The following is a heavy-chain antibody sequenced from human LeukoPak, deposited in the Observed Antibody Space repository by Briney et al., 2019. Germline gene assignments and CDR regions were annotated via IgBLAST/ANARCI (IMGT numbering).Heavy chain of an antibody. D-gene: IGHD3-22*01. J-gene: IGHJ6*03. Sequence: GGSLRLSCAASGFTFSSYSMNWVRQAPGKGLEWVSPISSSSSYIYYADSVKGRFTISRDNAKNSLYLQMNSLGPEDTAVYFCARDPYSGNYGSYYYYYMDVWGKGTTVTVSS. CDR2: ISSSSSYI. CDR1: GFTFSSYS. CDR3: ARDPYSGNYGSYYYYYMDV. V-gene: IGHV3-21*01.